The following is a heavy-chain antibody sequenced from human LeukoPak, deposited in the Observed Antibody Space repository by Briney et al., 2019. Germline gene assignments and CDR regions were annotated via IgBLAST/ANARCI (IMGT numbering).Heavy chain of an antibody. V-gene: IGHV3-21*01. J-gene: IGHJ4*02. CDR1: GFTFSSYS. CDR2: ISSSRNYI. Sequence: GGSLRLSCAASGFTFSSYSMYWVRQAPGKGLEGVSYISSSRNYIFYADSVKGRFTISRDNAKNSLYLQMNSLRAEDTAVYYCARDPYYYDSSGYYGEGFDYWGQGTLVTVSS. D-gene: IGHD3-22*01. CDR3: ARDPYYYDSSGYYGEGFDY.